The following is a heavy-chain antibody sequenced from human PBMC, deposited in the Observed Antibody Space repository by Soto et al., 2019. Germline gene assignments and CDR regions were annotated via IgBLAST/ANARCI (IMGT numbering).Heavy chain of an antibody. J-gene: IGHJ5*02. Sequence: GASVKVSCKAPGDTFTSYYLNWVRQAPGQGLEWMGVINPHGGSTKYAQKFQGRVTMTRDTSRSTVYMELRSLRSDDTAIYYYARSSGGNFGIIIEGSNWFDPWCQGTLVTVSS. CDR3: ARSSGGNFGIIIEGSNWFDP. CDR1: GDTFTSYY. D-gene: IGHD3-3*01. V-gene: IGHV1-46*01. CDR2: INPHGGST.